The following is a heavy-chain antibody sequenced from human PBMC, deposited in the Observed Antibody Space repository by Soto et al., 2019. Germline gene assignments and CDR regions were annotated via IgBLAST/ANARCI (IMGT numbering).Heavy chain of an antibody. J-gene: IGHJ4*02. CDR1: GFIFSSCA. CDR2: ISYDGINK. D-gene: IGHD3-16*01. V-gene: IGHV3-30*09. CDR3: VQDRGPFGDGRERGDY. Sequence: QVQLVESGGGVVQPGRSLRLSCAASGFIFSSCAMHWVRQAPGKGLEWVAVISYDGINKYYGDSVKGRFAISRDNSKNTLYLQMNSLSADDTAGYYCVQDRGPFGDGRERGDYWGQGTLVAVSS.